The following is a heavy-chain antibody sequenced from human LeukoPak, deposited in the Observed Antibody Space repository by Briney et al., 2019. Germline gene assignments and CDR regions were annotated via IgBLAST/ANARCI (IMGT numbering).Heavy chain of an antibody. V-gene: IGHV4-59*11. D-gene: IGHD5-24*01. CDR3: ARVLGAGYINYYYYMDV. J-gene: IGHJ6*03. CDR2: IYYSGST. Sequence: SETLSLTYTVSGGSISSHYWSWIRQPPGKGLEWIGYIYYSGSTNYNPSLKSRVTISVDTSKNQFSLKLSSVTAADTAVYYCARVLGAGYINYYYYMDVWGKGTTVTVSS. CDR1: GGSISSHY.